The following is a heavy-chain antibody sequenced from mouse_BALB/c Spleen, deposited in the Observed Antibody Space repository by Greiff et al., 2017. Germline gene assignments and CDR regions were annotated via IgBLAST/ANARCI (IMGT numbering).Heavy chain of an antibody. Sequence: EVMLVESGAELVKPGASVKLSCTASGFNIKDTYMHWVKQRPEQGLEWIGRIDPANGNTKYDPKFQGKATITADTSSNTAYLQLSSLTSEDTAVYYCARESLYYGYDAMDYWGQGTSVTVSS. V-gene: IGHV14-3*02. J-gene: IGHJ4*01. CDR1: GFNIKDTY. D-gene: IGHD1-2*01. CDR3: ARESLYYGYDAMDY. CDR2: IDPANGNT.